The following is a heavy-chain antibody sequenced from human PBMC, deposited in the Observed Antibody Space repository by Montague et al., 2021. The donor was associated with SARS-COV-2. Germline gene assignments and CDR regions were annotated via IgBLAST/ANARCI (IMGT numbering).Heavy chain of an antibody. D-gene: IGHD2-15*01. V-gene: IGHV4-31*03. Sequence: TLSLTCTVSGDSLNNGGYYWSWVRQHPGKGLEWIGNIFHSGSTHFNPSLKSRITMSADTSTNQFSLHLSSVTAADTAVYSCARVGLYTESYSDYWGRGTLVTVSA. CDR3: ARVGLYTESYSDY. CDR1: GDSLNNGGYY. J-gene: IGHJ4*02. CDR2: IFHSGST.